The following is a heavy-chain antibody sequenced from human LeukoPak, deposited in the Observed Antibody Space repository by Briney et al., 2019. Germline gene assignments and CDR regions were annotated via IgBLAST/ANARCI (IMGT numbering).Heavy chain of an antibody. D-gene: IGHD6-13*01. V-gene: IGHV4-39*07. CDR3: ARVGDSSSWSSSYFDY. J-gene: IGHJ4*02. CDR2: IYYSGST. CDR1: GGSISSSSYY. Sequence: SETLSLTCTVSGGSISSSSYYWGWIRQPPGKGLEWIGSIYYSGSTYYNPSLKSRVTISVDTSKNQFSLKLSSVTAADTAVYYCARVGDSSSWSSSYFDYWGQGTLVTVSS.